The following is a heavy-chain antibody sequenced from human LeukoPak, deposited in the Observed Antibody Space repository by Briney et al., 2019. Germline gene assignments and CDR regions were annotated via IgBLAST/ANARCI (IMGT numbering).Heavy chain of an antibody. V-gene: IGHV1-8*01. CDR1: GYTFTSYD. Sequence: GASVKVSCRASGYTFTSYDINWVRQATGQGLAWMGWMNPNSGNTGYAQKFQGRVTMTRNTSISTAYMELSSLRSEDTAVYYCARERSEMEWLFSYYYYGMDVWGQGTTVTVSS. J-gene: IGHJ6*02. CDR3: ARERSEMEWLFSYYYYGMDV. D-gene: IGHD3-3*01. CDR2: MNPNSGNT.